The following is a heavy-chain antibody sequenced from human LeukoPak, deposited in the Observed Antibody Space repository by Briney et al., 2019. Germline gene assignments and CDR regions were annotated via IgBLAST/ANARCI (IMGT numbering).Heavy chain of an antibody. CDR3: ANGGPGRYYYYGMDV. CDR1: GFTVSSNN. Sequence: GGSLRLSCAASGFTVSSNNMSWVRQAPGKGLEWVSVIYSGGSTYYADSVKGRFTISRDNSKNTLYLQMNSLRAEDTAVYYCANGGPGRYYYYGMDVWGQGTTVTVSS. V-gene: IGHV3-66*01. J-gene: IGHJ6*02. CDR2: IYSGGST. D-gene: IGHD3-16*01.